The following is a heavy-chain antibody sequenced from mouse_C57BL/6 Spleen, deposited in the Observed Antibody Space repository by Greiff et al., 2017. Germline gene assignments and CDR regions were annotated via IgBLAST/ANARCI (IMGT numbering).Heavy chain of an antibody. CDR2: IDPSDSET. D-gene: IGHD3-3*01. J-gene: IGHJ2*01. V-gene: IGHV1-52*01. CDR1: GYTFTSYW. Sequence: QVQLQQPGAELVRPGSSVKLSCKASGYTFTSYWMHWVKQRPIQGLEWIGNIDPSDSETHYNQKFKDKATLTVDKSSSTAYMQLSSLTSEDSAVYYCVRRGVEGVGYFDYWGQGTTLTVSS. CDR3: VRRGVEGVGYFDY.